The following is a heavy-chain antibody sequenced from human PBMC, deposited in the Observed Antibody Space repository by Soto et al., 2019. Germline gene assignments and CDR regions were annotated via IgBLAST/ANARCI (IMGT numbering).Heavy chain of an antibody. V-gene: IGHV1-18*04. J-gene: IGHJ5*02. CDR2: ISAYNGDT. D-gene: IGHD3-22*01. CDR1: GYTFRSYG. Sequence: ASVKVSCKASGYTFRSYGISWVRQAPGQGLEWVGWISAYNGDTHYAPKFQDRITLTTETSTDTAYMELRSLRLDDTAVYYCARDWSRYYDNSGSDWLDPWGQGTLVTVSS. CDR3: ARDWSRYYDNSGSDWLDP.